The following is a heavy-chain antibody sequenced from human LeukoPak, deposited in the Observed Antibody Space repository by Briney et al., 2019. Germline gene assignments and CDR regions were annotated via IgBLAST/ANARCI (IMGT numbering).Heavy chain of an antibody. J-gene: IGHJ4*02. D-gene: IGHD6-19*01. CDR2: VYYSGTT. Sequence: SETLSLTCTVSGGSISSYYLNWIRQPPGKGLEWIGYVYYSGTTNYNPSLKSRVTMSVDTSKNQFSLELTAVTAADTAVYYCARRHTYNSGWYLEYWGQGTLVTVSS. V-gene: IGHV4-59*01. CDR1: GGSISSYY. CDR3: ARRHTYNSGWYLEY.